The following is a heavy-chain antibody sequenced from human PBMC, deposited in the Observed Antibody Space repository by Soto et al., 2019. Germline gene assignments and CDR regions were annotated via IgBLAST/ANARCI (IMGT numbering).Heavy chain of an antibody. J-gene: IGHJ4*02. Sequence: PGXSLRLSCAASGFTVSSTYISWVRQAPGKGLEWVSVIYSGGSTYYADSVKGRFTISRDNSKNTLYLQMNRLRAEDTAGYYCARSGYSYGPFDYWGQGTLVTVSS. CDR2: IYSGGST. V-gene: IGHV3-53*01. D-gene: IGHD5-18*01. CDR1: GFTVSSTY. CDR3: ARSGYSYGPFDY.